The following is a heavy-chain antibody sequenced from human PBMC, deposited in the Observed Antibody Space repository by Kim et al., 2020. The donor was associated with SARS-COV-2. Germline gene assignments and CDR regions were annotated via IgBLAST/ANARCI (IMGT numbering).Heavy chain of an antibody. Sequence: YADAVEGRFTISRDNSKNTVHLQIDSLRAEDTAVYFCAGRSSRFSGYFDYWGQGILVTVSS. J-gene: IGHJ4*02. D-gene: IGHD3-22*01. V-gene: IGHV3-23*01. CDR3: AGRSSRFSGYFDY.